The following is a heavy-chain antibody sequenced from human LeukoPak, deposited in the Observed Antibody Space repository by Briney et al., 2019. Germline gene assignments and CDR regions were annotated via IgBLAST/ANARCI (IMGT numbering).Heavy chain of an antibody. Sequence: GESLQISCKGSGYSFTSYWIGWVRQMPGKGLEWMGIIYPGDSDTRYSPSFQGQVTISADKSISTAYLQWSSLKASDTAMYYCARQIIHYDSSGYYVYFDYWGQGTLVTVSS. CDR3: ARQIIHYDSSGYYVYFDY. CDR1: GYSFTSYW. J-gene: IGHJ4*02. V-gene: IGHV5-51*01. CDR2: IYPGDSDT. D-gene: IGHD3-22*01.